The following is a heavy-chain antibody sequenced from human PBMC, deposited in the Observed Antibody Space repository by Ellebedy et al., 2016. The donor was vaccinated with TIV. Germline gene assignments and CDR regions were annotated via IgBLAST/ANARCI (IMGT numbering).Heavy chain of an antibody. CDR2: IIAIFGTT. V-gene: IGHV1-69*13. D-gene: IGHD6-19*01. J-gene: IGHJ4*02. CDR3: ARHIGYSNGPSEY. CDR1: GATFSAYG. Sequence: SVKVSCKASGATFSAYGISWVRQAPGLGLEWIGGIIAIFGTTKYAQKFQGRVTITADQLTTTSHMELSDLRFEDTAIYYCARHIGYSNGPSEYWGQGSLVTVSS.